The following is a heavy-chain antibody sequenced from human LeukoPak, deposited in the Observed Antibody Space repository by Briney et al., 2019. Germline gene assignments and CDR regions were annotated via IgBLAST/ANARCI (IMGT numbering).Heavy chain of an antibody. D-gene: IGHD2-2*01. Sequence: SGGSLRLSCAASGFTFSSYSMNWVRQAPGKGLEWVSSISSSSSYIYYADSVKGRFTISRDNAKNSLYLQMNSLRAEDTALYYCAVGKDSLGYCSSTSCSQAYWGQGTLVTVSS. V-gene: IGHV3-21*01. J-gene: IGHJ4*02. CDR1: GFTFSSYS. CDR2: ISSSSSYI. CDR3: AVGKDSLGYCSSTSCSQAY.